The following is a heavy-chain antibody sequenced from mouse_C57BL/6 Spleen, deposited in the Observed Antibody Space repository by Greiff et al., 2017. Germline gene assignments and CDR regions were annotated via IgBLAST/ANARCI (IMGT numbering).Heavy chain of an antibody. Sequence: VQLQQSGAELVRPGTSVKMSCKASGYTFTNYWIGWAKQRPGHGLEWIGDIYPGGGYTNYNEKFKGKATLTADKSSSTAYMQFSSLTSEDSAIYYCARRHYGSVWYFDVWGTGTTVTVSS. V-gene: IGHV1-63*01. CDR1: GYTFTNYW. CDR2: IYPGGGYT. D-gene: IGHD1-1*01. J-gene: IGHJ1*03. CDR3: ARRHYGSVWYFDV.